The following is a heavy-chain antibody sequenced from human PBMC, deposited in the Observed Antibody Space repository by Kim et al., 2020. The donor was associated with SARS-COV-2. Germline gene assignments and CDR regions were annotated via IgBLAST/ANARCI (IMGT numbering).Heavy chain of an antibody. CDR3: AKDYYGSGSYYHPDAFDI. V-gene: IGHV3-23*01. D-gene: IGHD3-10*01. J-gene: IGHJ3*02. Sequence: GGSLRLSCAASGFTFSSYAMSWVRQAPGKGLEWVSAISGSGGSTYYADSVKGRFTISRDNSKNTLYLQMNSLRAEDTAVYYCAKDYYGSGSYYHPDAFDIWGQGTMVTVSS. CDR1: GFTFSSYA. CDR2: ISGSGGST.